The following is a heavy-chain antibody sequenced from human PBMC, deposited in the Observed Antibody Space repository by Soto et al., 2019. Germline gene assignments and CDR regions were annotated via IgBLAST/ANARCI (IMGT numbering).Heavy chain of an antibody. V-gene: IGHV3-48*01. Sequence: GGSLRLSCAASGFALTYYNMKWVRQAPGKGLEWISDLSSSSGATYYADSVKGRFTISRDTAKNSLYLQMSSLRADDTAIYYCVRDSAYSFGYWGQGTLVTVSS. CDR1: GFALTYYN. CDR2: LSSSSGAT. D-gene: IGHD2-21*01. J-gene: IGHJ4*02. CDR3: VRDSAYSFGY.